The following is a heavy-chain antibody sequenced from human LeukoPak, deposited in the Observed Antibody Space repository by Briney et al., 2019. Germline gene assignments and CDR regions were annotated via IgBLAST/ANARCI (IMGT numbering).Heavy chain of an antibody. CDR2: IYHSGST. CDR1: GGSISGSNW. D-gene: IGHD6-13*01. J-gene: IGHJ5*02. V-gene: IGHV4-4*02. Sequence: SETLSLTCAVSGGSISGSNWWSWVRQPPGKGLEWIGEIYHSGSTNYNPSLKSRVTISVDTSKNQFSLKLSSVTAADTAVYYCARGGIAAANWFDPWGQGTLVTVSS. CDR3: ARGGIAAANWFDP.